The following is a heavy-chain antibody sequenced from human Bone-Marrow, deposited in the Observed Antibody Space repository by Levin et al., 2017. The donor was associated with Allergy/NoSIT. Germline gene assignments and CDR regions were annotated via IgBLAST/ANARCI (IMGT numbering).Heavy chain of an antibody. CDR3: AREDTTMAYSSWMDV. D-gene: IGHD5-18*01. CDR2: INSDGSST. V-gene: IGHV3-74*01. J-gene: IGHJ6*02. Sequence: GGSLRLSCAASGFTISSNWMHWVRQAPGKGLVWVSRINSDGSSTSYGDSVKGRFTISRDNAKNTLYLQMNSLRAEDTAVYYCAREDTTMAYSSWMDVWGQGTTVTVSS. CDR1: GFTISSNW.